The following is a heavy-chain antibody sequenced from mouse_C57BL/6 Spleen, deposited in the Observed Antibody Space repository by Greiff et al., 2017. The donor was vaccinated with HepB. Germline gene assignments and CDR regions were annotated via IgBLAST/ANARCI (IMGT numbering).Heavy chain of an antibody. CDR1: GFTFSSYA. CDR3: ARGYSNWDYFDY. J-gene: IGHJ2*01. V-gene: IGHV5-4*01. D-gene: IGHD2-5*01. CDR2: ISDGGSYT. Sequence: EVQRVESGGGLVKPGGSLKLSCAASGFTFSSYAMSWVRQTPEKRLEWVATISDGGSYTYYPDNVKGRFTISRDNAKNNLYLQMSHLKSEDTAMYYCARGYSNWDYFDYWGQGTTLTVSS.